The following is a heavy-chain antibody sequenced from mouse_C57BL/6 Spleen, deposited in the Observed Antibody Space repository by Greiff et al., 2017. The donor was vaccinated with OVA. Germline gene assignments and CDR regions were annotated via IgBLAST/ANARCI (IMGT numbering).Heavy chain of an antibody. V-gene: IGHV10-3*01. J-gene: IGHJ4*01. CDR2: IRSKSSNSAT. CDR1: GFTFNTYA. D-gene: IGHD4-1*01. Sequence: EVQLVESGGGLVQPKGSLKLSCAASGFTFNTYAMHWVRQAPGQGLEWVARIRSKSSNSATYYADSVKDRFTISRADSQSMLYLQMNNLKTEDTAMYYCVREAGLTGTYAMDYWGQGTSVTVSS. CDR3: VREAGLTGTYAMDY.